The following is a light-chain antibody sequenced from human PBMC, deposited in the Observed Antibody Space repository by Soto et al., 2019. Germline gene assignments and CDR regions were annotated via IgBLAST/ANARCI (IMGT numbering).Light chain of an antibody. CDR2: KVS. CDR3: MQGTRWPPYT. CDR1: QSLVYSDGNAY. J-gene: IGKJ2*01. Sequence: DVVMTQSPLSLPVTLGQPASISCRSSQSLVYSDGNAYLNWFHQRPGQSPRRLIYKVSYRDSGVPDRFSGSGSGTDFTLKISRVEPEDVGVYYCMQGTRWPPYTFGQGTKLEIK. V-gene: IGKV2-30*01.